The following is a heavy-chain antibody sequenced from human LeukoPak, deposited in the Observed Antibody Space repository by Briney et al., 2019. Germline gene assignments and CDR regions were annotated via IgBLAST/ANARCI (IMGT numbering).Heavy chain of an antibody. V-gene: IGHV3-23*01. CDR2: ISGSGGST. Sequence: PGGSLRLSCAASGFTFSSYAMSWVRQAPGKGLEWVSAISGSGGSTYYADSVKGRFTISRDNSKNTLYLQMNSLRAEDTAVYYCARDPTAKYCSGGSCYLVNWFDPWGQGTLVTVSS. D-gene: IGHD2-15*01. J-gene: IGHJ5*02. CDR3: ARDPTAKYCSGGSCYLVNWFDP. CDR1: GFTFSSYA.